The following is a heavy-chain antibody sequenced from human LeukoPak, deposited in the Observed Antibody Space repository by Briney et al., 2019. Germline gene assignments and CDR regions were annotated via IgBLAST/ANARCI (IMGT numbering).Heavy chain of an antibody. CDR1: GFTFSTYS. V-gene: IGHV3-48*01. J-gene: IGHJ4*02. CDR3: ARDLGQDY. Sequence: GGSLRLSCAASGFTFSTYSMNWVRQAPGKGLEVVSYISSNNFTVYYADSVKGRFTISRDNAKNSLYLQMNSLRAEDTAVYYCARDLGQDYWGQGTLVTVSS. CDR2: ISSNNFTV.